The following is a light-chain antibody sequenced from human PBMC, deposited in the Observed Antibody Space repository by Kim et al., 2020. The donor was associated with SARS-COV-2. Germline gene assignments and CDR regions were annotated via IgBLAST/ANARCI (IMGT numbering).Light chain of an antibody. Sequence: DIQMTQSPSSFSASVGDRVTITCRASQNIATFLNWYQLQPEKAPKLLLYGTSNLHLGVPSRFSGSGSGTSFTLTISSLQPEDFATYYCQQSYGSPITFGQGTRLEIK. CDR2: GTS. J-gene: IGKJ5*01. V-gene: IGKV1-39*01. CDR3: QQSYGSPIT. CDR1: QNIATF.